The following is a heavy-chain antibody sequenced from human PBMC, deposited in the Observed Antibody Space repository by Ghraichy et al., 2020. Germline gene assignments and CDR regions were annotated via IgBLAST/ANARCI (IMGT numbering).Heavy chain of an antibody. CDR2: IYYSGST. J-gene: IGHJ4*02. V-gene: IGHV4-39*01. CDR1: GGSISSSSYY. D-gene: IGHD6-6*01. Sequence: SETLSLTCTVSGGSISSSSYYWGWIRQPPGKGLEWIGSIYYSGSTYYNPSLKSRVTISVDTSKNQFSLKLSSVTAADTAVYYCARPAGTYSSSSTFDYWGQGTLVTVSS. CDR3: ARPAGTYSSSSTFDY.